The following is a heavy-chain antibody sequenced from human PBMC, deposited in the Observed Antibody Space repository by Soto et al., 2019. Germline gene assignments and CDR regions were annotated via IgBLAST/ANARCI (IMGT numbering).Heavy chain of an antibody. CDR1: GFTFTSSA. J-gene: IGHJ1*01. Sequence: SVKVSCKASGFTFTSSAVQWVRQARGQRLEWIGWIIVGSGNTNYAQKFQERVTITRDMSTSTAYMELSSLRSEDTAVYYCAADPRPHFGDFQHWGQGTLVTVSS. CDR3: AADPRPHFGDFQH. V-gene: IGHV1-58*01. CDR2: IIVGSGNT. D-gene: IGHD3-16*01.